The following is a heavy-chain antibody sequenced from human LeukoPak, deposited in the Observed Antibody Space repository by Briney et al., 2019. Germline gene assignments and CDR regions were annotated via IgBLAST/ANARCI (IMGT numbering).Heavy chain of an antibody. CDR3: AREGDYGDYSKSFYYMDV. V-gene: IGHV4-4*07. CDR1: GGYIGSYY. D-gene: IGHD4-17*01. CDR2: IHTSENT. Sequence: SETLSLTCTVPGGYIGSYYWSWIRQSAGKGLEWIGRIHTSENTDYNPSLKSLVTMSVDMSTSQFSLRLTSVTAADTAVYYCAREGDYGDYSKSFYYMDVWGKGTTVTVSS. J-gene: IGHJ6*03.